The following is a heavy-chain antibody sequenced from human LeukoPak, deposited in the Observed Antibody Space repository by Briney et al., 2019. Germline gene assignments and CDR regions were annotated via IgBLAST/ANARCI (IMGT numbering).Heavy chain of an antibody. D-gene: IGHD3-9*01. CDR2: IYYSGGT. CDR3: ARVRYDILTGYYNHIDY. Sequence: PSQTLSLTCTVSGGSISSGGYYWSWIRQHPGKGLEWIGYIYYSGGTYYNPSLKSRVTISVDTSKNQFFLKLSSVTAADTAVYYCARVRYDILTGYYNHIDYWGQGTLVTVSS. J-gene: IGHJ4*02. CDR1: GGSISSGGYY. V-gene: IGHV4-31*03.